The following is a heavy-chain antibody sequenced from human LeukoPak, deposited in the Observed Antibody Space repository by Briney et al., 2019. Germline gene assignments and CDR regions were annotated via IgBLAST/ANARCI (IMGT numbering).Heavy chain of an antibody. J-gene: IGHJ4*02. Sequence: GGSLRLSCAASGFTCSDSDYYLSWIRQAPGKGLEWVSGITSVSSYTKYADSVKGRFTISRDNAENSLYLHMNSLRADDTAVYYCARGNPGPDYWGQGTLVTVSS. D-gene: IGHD1-14*01. CDR1: GFTCSDSDYY. CDR2: ITSVSSYT. V-gene: IGHV3-11*06. CDR3: ARGNPGPDY.